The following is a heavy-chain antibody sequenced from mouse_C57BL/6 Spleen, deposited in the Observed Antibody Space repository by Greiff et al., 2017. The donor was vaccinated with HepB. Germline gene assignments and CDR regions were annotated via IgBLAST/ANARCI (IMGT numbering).Heavy chain of an antibody. CDR1: GYTFTSYG. CDR3: ARRGEYMVTNY. Sequence: QVHVKQSGAELARPGASVKLSCKASGYTFTSYGISWVKQRTGQGLEWIGEIYPRSGNTYYNEKFKGKATLTADKSSSTAYMELRSLTSEDSAVYFCARRGEYMVTNYWGQGTTLTVSS. D-gene: IGHD2-2*01. J-gene: IGHJ2*01. CDR2: IYPRSGNT. V-gene: IGHV1-81*01.